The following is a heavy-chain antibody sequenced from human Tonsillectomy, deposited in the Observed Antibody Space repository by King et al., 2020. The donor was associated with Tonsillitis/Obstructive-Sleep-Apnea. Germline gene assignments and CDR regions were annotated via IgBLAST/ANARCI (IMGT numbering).Heavy chain of an antibody. D-gene: IGHD2-21*02. V-gene: IGHV3-20*04. Sequence: VQLVESGGDVVRPGGSLRLSCTASGFTFDDYGMSWVRQVPGKGLEWVSGINWIGSITLYADSVNGRFTISRDNAKNSLYLQMNSLRAEDTAFYYCARDRGPLGVVSSTFDFWGLGTLVTVSS. J-gene: IGHJ4*02. CDR1: GFTFDDYG. CDR2: INWIGSIT. CDR3: ARDRGPLGVVSSTFDF.